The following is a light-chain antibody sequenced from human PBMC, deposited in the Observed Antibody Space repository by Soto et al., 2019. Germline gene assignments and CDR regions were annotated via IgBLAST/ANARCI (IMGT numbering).Light chain of an antibody. Sequence: QSVLTQPPSVSAAPGQKVTISCSGSRSNIGNNYVSWYQQLPGTAPKLLIYDNNKRPSGIPDRFSGSKSGTSATLGITGLQTGDEADYYCGTWDSSLNVGVFGGGTKLTVL. V-gene: IGLV1-51*01. CDR1: RSNIGNNY. J-gene: IGLJ2*01. CDR2: DNN. CDR3: GTWDSSLNVGV.